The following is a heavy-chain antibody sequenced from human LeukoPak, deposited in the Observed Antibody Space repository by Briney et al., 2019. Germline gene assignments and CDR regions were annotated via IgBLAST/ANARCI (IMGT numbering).Heavy chain of an antibody. V-gene: IGHV3-30-3*01. CDR3: ARDGPDY. CDR2: ISYDGSNK. CDR1: GFTFSSYA. J-gene: IGHJ4*02. Sequence: GGSLRLSCAASGFTFSSYAMHWVRQAPGKGLEWVAVISYDGSNKYYADSVKGRFTISRDNSKNTLYLQMNSLRAEDTAVYYCARDGPDYWGQGTLVTVSS.